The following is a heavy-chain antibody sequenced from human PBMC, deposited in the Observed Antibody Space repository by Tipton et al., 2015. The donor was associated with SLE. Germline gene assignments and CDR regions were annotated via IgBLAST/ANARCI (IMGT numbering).Heavy chain of an antibody. V-gene: IGHV3-21*01. J-gene: IGHJ4*02. Sequence: GSLRLSCAASGFTFSSYSMNWVRQAPGKGLEWVSSISSSSSYIYYADSVKGRFTISRDNAKNSLYLQMNSLRAEDTAVYYCAKDRGIVVPMDWGQGTLVTVSS. CDR2: ISSSSSYI. CDR1: GFTFSSYS. D-gene: IGHD3-22*01. CDR3: AKDRGIVVPMD.